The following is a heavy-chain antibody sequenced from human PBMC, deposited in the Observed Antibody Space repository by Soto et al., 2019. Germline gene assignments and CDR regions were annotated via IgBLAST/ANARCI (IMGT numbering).Heavy chain of an antibody. CDR1: GFTFRSYA. CDR3: ARERIRVAGMNRFDP. Sequence: QVQLVESGGGVVQPGRSLRLSCAASGFTFRSYAMHWVRQAPGKGLEWVAVISDDGSNKYYADSVKGRFTISRDNSKNTLYLQMNSLRAEDTAVYYCARERIRVAGMNRFDPWGQGTLVTVSS. V-gene: IGHV3-30-3*01. CDR2: ISDDGSNK. J-gene: IGHJ5*02. D-gene: IGHD6-19*01.